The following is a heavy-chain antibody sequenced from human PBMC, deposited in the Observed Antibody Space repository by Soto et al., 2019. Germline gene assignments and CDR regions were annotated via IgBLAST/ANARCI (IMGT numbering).Heavy chain of an antibody. D-gene: IGHD6-19*01. CDR2: IIPIFGTA. V-gene: IGHV1-69*12. CDR3: ATPSGSSGSWWGGMDV. J-gene: IGHJ6*02. Sequence: QVQLVQSGAEVKKPGSSVKVSCKASGGTFSSYAISWVRQAPGQGLEWMGGIIPIFGTANYAQKFQGRVTITAAESTSTAYTELSSLSSEDTAVYYCATPSGSSGSWWGGMDVWGQGTTVTVSS. CDR1: GGTFSSYA.